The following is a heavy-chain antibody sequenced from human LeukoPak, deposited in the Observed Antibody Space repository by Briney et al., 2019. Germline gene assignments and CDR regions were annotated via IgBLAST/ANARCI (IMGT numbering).Heavy chain of an antibody. J-gene: IGHJ4*02. Sequence: GGSLRLSCAASGFTFSSYAMHWVRQAPGKGLEWVAVISYDGSNKYYADYVKGRFTISRDNSKNTLYLQMNSLRAEDTAVYYCARDRFGSGSYPTYFDYWGQGTLVTVSS. V-gene: IGHV3-30-3*01. D-gene: IGHD3-10*01. CDR2: ISYDGSNK. CDR3: ARDRFGSGSYPTYFDY. CDR1: GFTFSSYA.